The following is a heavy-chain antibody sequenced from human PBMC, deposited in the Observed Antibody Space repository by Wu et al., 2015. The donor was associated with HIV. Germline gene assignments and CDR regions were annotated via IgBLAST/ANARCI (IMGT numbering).Heavy chain of an antibody. CDR2: ITPLSGRP. CDR1: GGTFINNA. V-gene: IGHV1-69*13. D-gene: IGHD1-1*01. CDR3: DQNNRIDRNGIHIYDHYGMDV. Sequence: QVQLVQSGAEVKKPGSSVKVSCKASGGTFINNAVNWVRQAPGDGLEWMGRITPLSGRPNYAQRFQGRLTIAADESTTTVYMELSSLKSDDTAVYYCDQNNRIDRNGIHIYDHYGMDVWGQGTTLTVS. J-gene: IGHJ6*02.